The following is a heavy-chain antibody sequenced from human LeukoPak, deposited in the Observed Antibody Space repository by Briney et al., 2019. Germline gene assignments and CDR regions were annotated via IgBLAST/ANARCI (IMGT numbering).Heavy chain of an antibody. V-gene: IGHV1-18*01. CDR2: ISVYNGNT. D-gene: IGHD2-2*01. J-gene: IGHJ4*02. CDR3: ARDPCSSSSCYYGSACDY. CDR1: GYTFNSYG. Sequence: RASVKVSCKASGYTFNSYGINWVRQAPGQGLEWMGWISVYNGNTNCAQKLQGRVTMTTDTSTSTAYMELRSLKSDDTAVYYCARDPCSSSSCYYGSACDYWGQGTLVTVSS.